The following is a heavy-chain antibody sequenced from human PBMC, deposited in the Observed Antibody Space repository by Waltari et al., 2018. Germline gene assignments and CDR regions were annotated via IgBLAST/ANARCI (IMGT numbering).Heavy chain of an antibody. V-gene: IGHV3-23*01. CDR3: ATYNLGFIYYRGLDV. J-gene: IGHJ6*02. D-gene: IGHD1-1*01. CDR1: GFRFSDFA. Sequence: EVQLLESGGGLVQPGGSLRLSCEASGFRFSDFAMSWVRQAPGRGLGWVAAITKTGDDTYYADSVGGRLTVSRDNSKNTLYVQMNSLRAEDAAVYYCATYNLGFIYYRGLDVWGQGTTVTVSS. CDR2: ITKTGDDT.